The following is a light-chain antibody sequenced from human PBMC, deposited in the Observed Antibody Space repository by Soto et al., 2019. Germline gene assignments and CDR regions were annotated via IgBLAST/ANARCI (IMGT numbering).Light chain of an antibody. CDR1: SSDVGGYNY. CDR2: EVN. CDR3: ASHAGRKNII. J-gene: IGLJ2*01. Sequence: QSALTQPPSASGSPGQSVTISCTGTSSDVGGYNYVSWYQQHPGKAPKLMIYEVNKRPSGVPDRFSGSSSGNTASLTVSGLQAEDEADYYCASHAGRKNIIFGGGTKLTVL. V-gene: IGLV2-8*01.